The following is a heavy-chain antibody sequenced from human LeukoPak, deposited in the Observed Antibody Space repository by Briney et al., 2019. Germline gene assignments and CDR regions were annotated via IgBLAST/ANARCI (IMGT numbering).Heavy chain of an antibody. CDR3: PRDTASSSSWYNY. CDR2: INPCGGST. CDR1: GYTFTSYD. Sequence: ASVKVSCKASGYTFTSYDINWVRQATGQGLEWMGIINPCGGSTSYAQRLQGRVTMTRDTYTSTVYMELSSLRAEHTAGHYLPRDTASSSSWYNYWGQGTLVTVSS. V-gene: IGHV1-46*01. J-gene: IGHJ4*02. D-gene: IGHD6-13*01.